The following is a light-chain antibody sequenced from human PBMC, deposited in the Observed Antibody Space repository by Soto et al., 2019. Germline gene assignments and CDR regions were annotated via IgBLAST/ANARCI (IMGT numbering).Light chain of an antibody. Sequence: EIVLTQSPGTLSLSPGERATLSCRASQSVSSSYLAWYQQKPGQAPRLLIYGASSRATALPDRFSGSGSGTDFTLTISRLEPEDFAVYYCQQYGSSFFTFGGGTKVEIK. CDR3: QQYGSSFFT. V-gene: IGKV3-20*01. CDR1: QSVSSSY. CDR2: GAS. J-gene: IGKJ4*01.